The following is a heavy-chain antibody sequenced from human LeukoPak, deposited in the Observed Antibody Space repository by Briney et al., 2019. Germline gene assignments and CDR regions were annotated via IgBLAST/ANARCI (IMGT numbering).Heavy chain of an antibody. J-gene: IGHJ4*02. V-gene: IGHV3-23*01. D-gene: IGHD3-22*01. Sequence: GGSLRLSCAASGFTFSSYAMSWVRQAPGKGLEWVSAISGSGGSTYYADSVKGRFTISRDNSKNTLYLQMNSLRAEDTAVYYCAKGLSSGYYYEGNYWGQGTLVTVSS. CDR3: AKGLSSGYYYEGNY. CDR1: GFTFSSYA. CDR2: ISGSGGST.